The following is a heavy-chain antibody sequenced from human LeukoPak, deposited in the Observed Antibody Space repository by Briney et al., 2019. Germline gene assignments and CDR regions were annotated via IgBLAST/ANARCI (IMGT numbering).Heavy chain of an antibody. V-gene: IGHV5-51*01. J-gene: IGHJ4*02. CDR2: IYPGDSDT. CDR3: ARSPRRTYYDFWRSLHFDY. D-gene: IGHD3-3*01. Sequence: GESLKISCKGSGNSFTSYWIGWVRQMPGKGLEWMGIIYPGDSDTRYSPSFQGQVTISADKSISTAYLQWSSLKASDTAMYYCARSPRRTYYDFWRSLHFDYWGQGTLVTVSS. CDR1: GNSFTSYW.